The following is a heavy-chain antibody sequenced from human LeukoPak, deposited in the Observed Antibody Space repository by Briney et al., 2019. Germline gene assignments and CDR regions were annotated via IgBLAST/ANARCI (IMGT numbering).Heavy chain of an antibody. CDR2: ITPIFGTA. CDR1: GGTFSSYA. Sequence: SVKVSCKASGGTFSSYAISWVRQAPGQGLEWMGGITPIFGTANYAQKFQGRVTITADESTSTAYMELSSLRSEDTAVYYCAGDVGGRSGFDYWGQGTLVTVSS. D-gene: IGHD1-26*01. V-gene: IGHV1-69*13. CDR3: AGDVGGRSGFDY. J-gene: IGHJ4*02.